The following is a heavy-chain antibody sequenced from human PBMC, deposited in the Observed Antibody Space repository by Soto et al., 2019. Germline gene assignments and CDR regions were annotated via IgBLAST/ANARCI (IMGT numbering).Heavy chain of an antibody. V-gene: IGHV4-59*01. CDR2: IYYSGST. CDR3: GRGSSRITIFGVFISDIDY. D-gene: IGHD3-3*01. Sequence: SETLSLTCTVSGGSISRYYWSWIRQSPGKGLEWVGYIYYSGSTKYNLSLKSRVIISVDTSKNQFSLRLMSVTAADTAVDFCGRGSSRITIFGVFISDIDYWGQGTLVTVSS. J-gene: IGHJ4*02. CDR1: GGSISRYY.